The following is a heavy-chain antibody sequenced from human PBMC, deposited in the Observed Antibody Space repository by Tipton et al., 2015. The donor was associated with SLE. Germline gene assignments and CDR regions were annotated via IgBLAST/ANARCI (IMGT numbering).Heavy chain of an antibody. V-gene: IGHV3-11*06. CDR3: ASGPRDCGWSCDPNFDY. CDR2: LSPTSTYA. CDR1: GFIFSDYY. D-gene: IGHD6-19*01. J-gene: IGHJ4*02. Sequence: GSLRLSCAASGFIFSDYYMTWIRQAPGKGLEWLLYLSPTSTYANYADSVKGRFTISRDNAKNSVYLQMNDLRVEDTAVYYCASGPRDCGWSCDPNFDYWGQGSLVTVSS.